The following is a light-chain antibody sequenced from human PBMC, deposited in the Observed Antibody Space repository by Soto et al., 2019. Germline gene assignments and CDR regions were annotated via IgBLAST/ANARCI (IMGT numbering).Light chain of an antibody. CDR2: GAS. CDR3: QQYYSWPPLT. CDR1: QSVSSK. Sequence: EILMTQSPATLSLSPGERATLSCRASQSVSSKLAWYQQRRGQAPRLLIYGASSRATGIPARFSGSGSGTEFTLTISSLQSEDFAVYYCQQYYSWPPLTFGGGTKVEIK. J-gene: IGKJ4*01. V-gene: IGKV3-15*01.